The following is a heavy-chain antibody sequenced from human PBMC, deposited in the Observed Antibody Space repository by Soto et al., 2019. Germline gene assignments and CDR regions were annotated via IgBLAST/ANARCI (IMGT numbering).Heavy chain of an antibody. Sequence: QVPLQQWGAGLLTPSETLALNCAVYGGSFSGYYWSWIRQPPGNGLECMGEINHSGSSNYNPSLKSRVTISVDTSKNQFSLKLSSVTAADTAVYYCARRRTTLTTRLNWYFDLWGRGTLVTVSS. CDR2: INHSGSS. V-gene: IGHV4-34*01. D-gene: IGHD4-17*01. J-gene: IGHJ2*01. CDR1: GGSFSGYY. CDR3: ARRRTTLTTRLNWYFDL.